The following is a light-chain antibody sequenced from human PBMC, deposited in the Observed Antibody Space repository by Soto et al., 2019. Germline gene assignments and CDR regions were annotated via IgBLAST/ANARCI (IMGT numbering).Light chain of an antibody. J-gene: IGKJ5*01. CDR1: QSVSSY. CDR2: DAS. Sequence: EIVLTQSPATLSLSPGERATLSCRASQSVSSYLAWYQQKPGQAPRLLIYDASNRATGIPARFSGSGSGTDFTLTISSLEPEDFAVYYCQFGVTFGQGTRLEIK. V-gene: IGKV3-11*01. CDR3: QFGVT.